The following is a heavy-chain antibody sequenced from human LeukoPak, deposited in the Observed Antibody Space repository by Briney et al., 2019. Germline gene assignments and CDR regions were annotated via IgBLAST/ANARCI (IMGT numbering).Heavy chain of an antibody. CDR1: GGSFSGYH. J-gene: IGHJ3*02. D-gene: IGHD1-26*01. Sequence: SSETLSLTCAVYGGSFSGYHWSWIRQPPGKGLEWIGEINHSGSTNYNPSLKSRVTISVDTSKNQFSLKLSSVTAADMAVYYCARRRRIVGATPGAFGIWGQGTMVTVSS. CDR2: INHSGST. V-gene: IGHV4-34*01. CDR3: ARRRRIVGATPGAFGI.